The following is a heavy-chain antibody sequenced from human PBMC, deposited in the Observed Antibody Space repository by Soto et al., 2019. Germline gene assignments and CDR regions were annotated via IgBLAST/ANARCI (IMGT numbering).Heavy chain of an antibody. CDR1: GFTFRSFT. V-gene: IGHV3-21*02. D-gene: IGHD6-25*01. CDR3: TRDAPRDSGARGGFDP. J-gene: IGHJ5*02. Sequence: EVQLVESGGGLVKPGGSLRLSCAASGFTFRSFTMNWVRQAPGKGLEWVSTISSNSAYIYYTDALRGRFTISRDNAKNPRNLQRNTRRPETPLVYSGTRDAPRDSGARGGFDPGAREPWSPSPQ. CDR2: ISSNSAYI.